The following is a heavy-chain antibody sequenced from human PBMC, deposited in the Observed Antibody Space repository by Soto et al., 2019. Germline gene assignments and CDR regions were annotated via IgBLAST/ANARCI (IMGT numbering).Heavy chain of an antibody. CDR2: IYYSGST. CDR3: AGRYGSAIDY. J-gene: IGHJ4*02. CDR1: GGTISSWY. V-gene: IGHV4-59*08. Sequence: QVQLQESGPGLVKPSETLSLTCTVSGGTISSWYWSWIRQPPGKGLEWIGYIYYSGSTNCYPSRKSRVTISLDTSKNQFSLKLSSVTAADTAVYYCAGRYGSAIDYWGQGTLVTVSS. D-gene: IGHD1-26*01.